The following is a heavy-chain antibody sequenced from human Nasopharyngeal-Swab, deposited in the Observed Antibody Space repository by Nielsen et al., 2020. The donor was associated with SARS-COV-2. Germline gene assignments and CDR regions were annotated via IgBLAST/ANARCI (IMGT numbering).Heavy chain of an antibody. Sequence: ASVKVSCKASGYTFTGYYMHWVRQAPGQGLEWMGWMNPNSGNTGYAQKFQGRVTMTRNTSISTAYMELSSLRSDDTAVYYCARDRLTSQYYYDSSGYGYWGQGTLVTVSS. CDR2: MNPNSGNT. CDR1: GYTFTGYY. J-gene: IGHJ4*02. V-gene: IGHV1-8*02. CDR3: ARDRLTSQYYYDSSGYGY. D-gene: IGHD3-22*01.